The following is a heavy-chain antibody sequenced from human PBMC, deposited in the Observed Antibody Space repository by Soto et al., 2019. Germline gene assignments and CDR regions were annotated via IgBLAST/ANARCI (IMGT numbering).Heavy chain of an antibody. V-gene: IGHV1-2*02. D-gene: IGHD6-13*01. J-gene: IGHJ4*02. CDR2: INPNSGGT. CDR1: GYTFTGNY. Sequence: SLKVCCKGSGYTFTGNYMHWVRQAPGQGLEWMGWINPNSGGTNYAQKFQGRVTMTRDTSISTAYMELSRLRSDDTAVYYCARGIIAAAGTKGGNYWGQGTLVTVSS. CDR3: ARGIIAAAGTKGGNY.